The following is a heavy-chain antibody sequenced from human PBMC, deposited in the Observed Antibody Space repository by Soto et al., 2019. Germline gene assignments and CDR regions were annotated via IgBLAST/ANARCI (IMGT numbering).Heavy chain of an antibody. CDR3: ARAGANYGSGSYYRKKYYYCYYGMDV. V-gene: IGHV4-34*01. CDR1: GGSFSGYY. CDR2: INHSGST. Sequence: SETLSLTCAVYGGSFSGYYWNWIRQTPGKGLEWIGEINHSGSTNYNPSLKSRVTISVDTSKNQFSLKLSSVTAADTAVYYCARAGANYGSGSYYRKKYYYCYYGMDVGGAGTPVTISS. D-gene: IGHD3-10*01. J-gene: IGHJ6*04.